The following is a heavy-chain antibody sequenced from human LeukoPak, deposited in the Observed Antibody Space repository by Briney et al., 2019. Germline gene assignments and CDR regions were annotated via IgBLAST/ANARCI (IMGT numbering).Heavy chain of an antibody. Sequence: GRSLRLSCTASGFTFDDYAMRWVRQAAGEGLGWVSGTNWNGVNTNYADSLKGRFTISRDNAKNSLYLQMNALTIDDTAFYYCAKDLGNSGHDAVDVWGPGTMVTVSS. J-gene: IGHJ3*01. CDR2: TNWNGVNT. V-gene: IGHV3-9*01. CDR3: AKDLGNSGHDAVDV. CDR1: GFTFDDYA. D-gene: IGHD5-12*01.